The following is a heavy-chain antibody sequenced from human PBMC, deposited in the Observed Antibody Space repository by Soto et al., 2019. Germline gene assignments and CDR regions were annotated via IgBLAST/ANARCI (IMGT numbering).Heavy chain of an antibody. CDR2: IIPYYNTL. J-gene: IGHJ4*02. Sequence: QAQVVQSGAEVRKPGSSVKLSCKASEGTFNSYAIAWVRQAPGQGLEWMGGIIPYYNTLNYAQKLQDRVTITADDSTNKVYMELSSLRSDDTAVYFCASGASRWYPYGFDSWAQGTLVTVSS. D-gene: IGHD6-13*01. CDR3: ASGASRWYPYGFDS. V-gene: IGHV1-69*01. CDR1: EGTFNSYA.